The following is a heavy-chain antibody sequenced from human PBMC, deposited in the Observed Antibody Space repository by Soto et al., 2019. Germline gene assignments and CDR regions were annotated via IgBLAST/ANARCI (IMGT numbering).Heavy chain of an antibody. CDR3: ARDRVMRGNSYYYGMDV. J-gene: IGHJ6*02. CDR2: IIPTFATP. CDR1: GGTFSSSA. D-gene: IGHD2-21*01. Sequence: QVLLVQSGAEVKKPGSSVKVSCKTSGGTFSSSAISWVRLAPGQGLEWMGVIIPTFATPTYALKFQGRVSITADESTRTAYMELSSLRSEDTAVYYCARDRVMRGNSYYYGMDVWGQGTTVTVSS. V-gene: IGHV1-69*12.